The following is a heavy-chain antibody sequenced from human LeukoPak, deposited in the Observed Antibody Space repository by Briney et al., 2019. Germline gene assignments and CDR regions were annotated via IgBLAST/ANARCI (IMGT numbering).Heavy chain of an antibody. V-gene: IGHV3-74*01. J-gene: IGHJ4*02. D-gene: IGHD3-22*01. CDR2: INSDGRST. CDR1: GFTISTYW. CDR3: VREVYESSGFDY. Sequence: GGSLTLSCAASGFTISTYWMDWVRQGSGKGLVRLSRINSDGRSTSYARSVKGRFTISRDNAKNTLYLQMNSLRAEDTAVYYCVREVYESSGFDYWGQGTLVTVSS.